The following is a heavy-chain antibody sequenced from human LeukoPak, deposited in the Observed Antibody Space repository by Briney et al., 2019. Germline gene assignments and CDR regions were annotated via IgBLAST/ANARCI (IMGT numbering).Heavy chain of an antibody. CDR3: ARTGSGYDYEGYFDY. J-gene: IGHJ4*02. D-gene: IGHD5-12*01. Sequence: GGSLRLSCAASGFTFSSYSMTWVRQAPGKGLEWVSSISSSSSYIYYADSVKGRFTISRDNAKNSLYLQMNGLRAEDTAVYYCARTGSGYDYEGYFDYWGQGTLVTVSS. CDR2: ISSSSSYI. CDR1: GFTFSSYS. V-gene: IGHV3-21*01.